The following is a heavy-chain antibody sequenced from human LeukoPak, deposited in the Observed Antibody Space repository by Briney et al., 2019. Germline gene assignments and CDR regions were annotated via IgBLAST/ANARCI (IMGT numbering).Heavy chain of an antibody. D-gene: IGHD5-18*01. CDR2: IRSKANSYAT. CDR1: GFTFSGSA. J-gene: IGHJ4*02. Sequence: GGSLRLSCAASGFTFSGSAMHWVRQASGKGLEWVGRIRSKANSYATAYAASVKGRFTISRDDSKNTAYLQMNSLKTEDTAVYYCTTRYRGYGTTEIDYWGQGTLVTVSS. CDR3: TTRYRGYGTTEIDY. V-gene: IGHV3-73*01.